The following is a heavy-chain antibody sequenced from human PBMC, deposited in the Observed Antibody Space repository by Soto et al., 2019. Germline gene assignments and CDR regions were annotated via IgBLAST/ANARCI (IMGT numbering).Heavy chain of an antibody. CDR2: IDSDGRT. D-gene: IGHD3-10*01. CDR1: GFTVSLNY. Sequence: PGGSLRLSCAASGFTVSLNYMSWVRQGPGKGLEWVSVIDSDGRTDYADSVKGRFTISRDNSKNTVYLQMSSLRAEDTAVYYCARGDPLLWFGEKVYYGMDVWGQGTTVTVSS. CDR3: ARGDPLLWFGEKVYYGMDV. V-gene: IGHV3-53*01. J-gene: IGHJ6*02.